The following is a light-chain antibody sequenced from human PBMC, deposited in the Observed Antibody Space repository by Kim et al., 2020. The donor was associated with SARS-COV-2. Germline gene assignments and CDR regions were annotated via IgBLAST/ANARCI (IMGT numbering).Light chain of an antibody. J-gene: IGKJ5*01. Sequence: ASGEDRVTITCRASRAISNYLNWYQQKPGQAPKLLIYSSSTLQGGVPSRVSGSGSGTHFTLTISSLQPEDFATYYCQQSYSTLITFGQGTRLEIK. CDR3: QQSYSTLIT. V-gene: IGKV1-39*01. CDR2: SSS. CDR1: RAISNY.